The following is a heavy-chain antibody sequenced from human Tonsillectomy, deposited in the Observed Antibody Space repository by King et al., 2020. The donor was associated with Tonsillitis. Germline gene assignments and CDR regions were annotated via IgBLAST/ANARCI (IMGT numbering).Heavy chain of an antibody. J-gene: IGHJ4*02. CDR3: AKESPYSGNYRFYYFDY. D-gene: IGHD1-26*01. V-gene: IGHV3-23*04. CDR1: GFTFSTYA. CDR2: ISGRDTRT. Sequence: VQLVESGGGLVQPGGSLRLSCEASGFTFSTYAMSWVRQAPGKVPEWVSAISGRDTRTFYADSVKGRFTISRADSKNTVSLQMSSLRAEDTAVYYCAKESPYSGNYRFYYFDYWGQGTLVTVSS.